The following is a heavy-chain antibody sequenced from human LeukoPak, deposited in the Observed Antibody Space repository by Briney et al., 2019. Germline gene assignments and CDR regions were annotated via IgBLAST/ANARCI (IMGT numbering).Heavy chain of an antibody. CDR1: RFTFSNYA. D-gene: IGHD2-15*01. CDR3: AKALRVVQDTYSYYMDV. J-gene: IGHJ6*03. V-gene: IGHV3-23*01. Sequence: GGSLRLSCAASRFTFSNYAMNWVRQAPGKGLEWVSGISSSGDATYYADSVKGRFTISRDNSKNTLYLQINSLSAEDTALYYCAKALRVVQDTYSYYMDVWGKGTSVTVSS. CDR2: ISSSGDAT.